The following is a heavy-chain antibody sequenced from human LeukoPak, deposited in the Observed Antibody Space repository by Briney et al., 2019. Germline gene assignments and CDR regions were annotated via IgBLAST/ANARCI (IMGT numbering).Heavy chain of an antibody. CDR2: ISGSGAYT. CDR3: AKDDGLAAAGTSFDY. Sequence: GGSLRLSCAASGFTFSNYAMSWVRQAPGRGLEWVSAISGSGAYTYYADSVKGRLTISRDNSKNTLYLQMNSLRAEDTAVYYCAKDDGLAAAGTSFDYWGQGTLVTVSS. V-gene: IGHV3-23*01. D-gene: IGHD6-13*01. CDR1: GFTFSNYA. J-gene: IGHJ4*02.